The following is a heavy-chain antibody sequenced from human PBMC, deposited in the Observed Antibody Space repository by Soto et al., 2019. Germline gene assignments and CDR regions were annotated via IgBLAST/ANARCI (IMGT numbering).Heavy chain of an antibody. CDR2: MFYSGLT. CDR1: GYSVSSSDYY. J-gene: IGHJ6*02. Sequence: PSETLSLTCSVSGYSVSSSDYYWAWIRQPPGKGLEWIGSMFYSGLTYYNPSLKSRVTLYVDTSKNQFSVRLNSVTAADTAVYYCATLSVPLSGPYGINVWGQRPTVTVSS. CDR3: ATLSVPLSGPYGINV. V-gene: IGHV4-39*01. D-gene: IGHD2-15*01.